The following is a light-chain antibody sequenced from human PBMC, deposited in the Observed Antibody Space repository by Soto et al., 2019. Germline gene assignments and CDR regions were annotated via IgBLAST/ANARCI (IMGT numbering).Light chain of an antibody. V-gene: IGKV1-5*03. Sequence: DIQMTQSPSTLSASVGDRFTITCRASQSISSWLAWYQQKPGKAPKLLIYKASSLESGVPSRFSGSGSGTEFTLTITSLQPEDFATYYCLLHKSYVWTFGQGTKV. CDR3: LLHKSYVWT. CDR1: QSISSW. CDR2: KAS. J-gene: IGKJ1*01.